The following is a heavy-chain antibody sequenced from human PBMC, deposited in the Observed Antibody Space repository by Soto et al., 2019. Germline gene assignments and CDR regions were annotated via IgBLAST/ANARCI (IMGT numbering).Heavy chain of an antibody. CDR2: ISAYNGNT. CDR3: ARVGSPHYCSSTSCYGWFDP. D-gene: IGHD2-2*01. J-gene: IGHJ5*02. Sequence: ASVKVSCKASGYTFTSYGISWVRQAPGQGLEWMGWISAYNGNTNYAQKLQGRVTMTTDTSTSTAYMELRSLRSDDTAVYYCARVGSPHYCSSTSCYGWFDPWGQGTLVTVS. CDR1: GYTFTSYG. V-gene: IGHV1-18*04.